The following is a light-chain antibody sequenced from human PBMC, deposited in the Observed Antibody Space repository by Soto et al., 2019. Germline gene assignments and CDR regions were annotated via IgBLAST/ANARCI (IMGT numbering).Light chain of an antibody. CDR2: KAS. CDR1: QSIDSW. J-gene: IGKJ1*01. Sequence: DIQMTQSPSTLSASVGDRVTISCRASQSIDSWLAWYQQKPGTPPNLLIYKASNLQSGVPSRFSGSGSGTDFTLTISSLQPDDFATYFCQQYSTYWTFGQGTKVDNK. V-gene: IGKV1-5*03. CDR3: QQYSTYWT.